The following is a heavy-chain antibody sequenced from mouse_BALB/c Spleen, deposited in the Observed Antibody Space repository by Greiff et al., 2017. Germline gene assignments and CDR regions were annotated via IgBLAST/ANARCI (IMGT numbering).Heavy chain of an antibody. D-gene: IGHD1-1*01. CDR1: GYTFSSYW. V-gene: IGHV1-9*01. Sequence: QVQLQQSGAELMKPGASVKISCKATGYTFSSYWIEWIKQRPGHGLEWIGEILPGNVNTNYNEKVKGKATFTADTSSNTAYMQLSSLTSEDSAVYYCARSGYYGSSYAMDYWGQGTSVTVSS. CDR3: ARSGYYGSSYAMDY. CDR2: ILPGNVNT. J-gene: IGHJ4*01.